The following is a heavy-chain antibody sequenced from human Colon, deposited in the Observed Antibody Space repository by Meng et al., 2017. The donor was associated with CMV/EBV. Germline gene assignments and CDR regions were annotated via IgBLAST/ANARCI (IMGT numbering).Heavy chain of an antibody. J-gene: IGHJ4*02. CDR2: IYPQDGGT. V-gene: IGHV1-2*02. Sequence: QGQLVKSGTEVKKPGASVKVSCKTSGYPFTANHLHWVRQAPGQGLEWMGWIYPQDGGTYFAQKFQDRVTLTRDTSITTAYMELSGLTSDDTAIYYCVRESWYFDFWGEGTLVTVAS. CDR1: GYPFTANH. CDR3: VRESWYFDF. D-gene: IGHD6-13*01.